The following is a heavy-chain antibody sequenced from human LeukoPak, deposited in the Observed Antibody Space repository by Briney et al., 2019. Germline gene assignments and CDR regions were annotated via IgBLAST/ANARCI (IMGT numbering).Heavy chain of an antibody. CDR1: GFTFSDYY. V-gene: IGHV3-11*04. D-gene: IGHD6-19*01. CDR2: ISSSGSTI. Sequence: AGGSLRLSCAASGFTFSDYYMSWIRQAPGKGLEWVSYISSSGSTIYYADSVKGRFTISRDNSKNTLYLQMNSLRAEDTAVYYCAKDGSSGWYYYGMDVWGQGTTVTVSS. CDR3: AKDGSSGWYYYGMDV. J-gene: IGHJ6*02.